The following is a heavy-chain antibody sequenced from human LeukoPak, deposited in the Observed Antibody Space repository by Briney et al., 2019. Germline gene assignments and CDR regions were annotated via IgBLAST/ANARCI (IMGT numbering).Heavy chain of an antibody. CDR3: ARFQVTGTYRFDY. CDR2: IYWNDDQ. CDR1: GFSLTTNGVG. Sequence: SGPTLVNPTQTLTLTCSFSGFSLTTNGVGVGWIRQPPAKALEWLAVIYWNDDQHYSPFLKSRLTITKDASKEQVVLTVTNMDPVDTATYYCARFQVTGTYRFDYWGQGTLVTVSS. D-gene: IGHD1-7*01. V-gene: IGHV2-5*01. J-gene: IGHJ4*02.